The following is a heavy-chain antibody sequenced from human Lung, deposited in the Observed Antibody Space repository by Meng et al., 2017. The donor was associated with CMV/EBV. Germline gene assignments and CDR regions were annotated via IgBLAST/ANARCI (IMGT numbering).Heavy chain of an antibody. J-gene: IGHJ5*02. D-gene: IGHD2-2*01. CDR3: AREGCSSTSCYGWFDP. CDR2: IIPIFGTA. Sequence: SXXVSXKASGGTFSSYAISWVRQAPGQGLEWMGGIIPIFGTANYAQKFQGRVTITTDESTSTAYMELSSLRSEDTAVYYCAREGCSSTSCYGWFDPWGQGNXVTVSS. V-gene: IGHV1-69*05. CDR1: GGTFSSYA.